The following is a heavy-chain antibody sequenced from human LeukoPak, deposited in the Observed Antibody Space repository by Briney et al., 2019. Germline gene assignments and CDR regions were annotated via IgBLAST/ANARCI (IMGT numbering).Heavy chain of an antibody. CDR2: ISSSSSYI. V-gene: IGHV3-21*01. D-gene: IGHD3-16*01. J-gene: IGHJ3*02. CDR3: ARSGSTYYDYVWGSSTDAFDI. Sequence: GGSLRLSCAASGFTFSSYSMNWVRQAPGKGLERVSSISSSSSYIYYADSVKGRFTISRDNAKNSLYLQMNSLRAEDTAVYYCARSGSTYYDYVWGSSTDAFDIWGQGTMVTVSS. CDR1: GFTFSSYS.